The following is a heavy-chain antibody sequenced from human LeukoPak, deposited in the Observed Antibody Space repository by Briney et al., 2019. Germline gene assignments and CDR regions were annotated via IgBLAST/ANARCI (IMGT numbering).Heavy chain of an antibody. J-gene: IGHJ1*01. CDR3: ARGTYYYDSSGYYPEYFQH. D-gene: IGHD3-22*01. CDR2: MNPNSGNT. CDR1: GYTFTSYD. Sequence: GASVKVSCKASGYTFTSYDINWVRQATGQGLEWMGWMNPNSGNTGYAQKFQGRVTMTRNTSISTAYMELSSLRSEDTAVYYCARGTYYYDSSGYYPEYFQHWGQGTLVTVSS. V-gene: IGHV1-8*01.